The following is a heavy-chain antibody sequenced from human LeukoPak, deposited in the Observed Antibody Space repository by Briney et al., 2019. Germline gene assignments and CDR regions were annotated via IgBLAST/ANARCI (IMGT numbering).Heavy chain of an antibody. CDR1: GYTFTSYD. D-gene: IGHD2-2*01. V-gene: IGHV1-8*03. CDR2: MNPNSGNT. Sequence: ASVKVSCKASGYTFTSYDINWVRQAPGQGLEWMGWMNPNSGNTGYAQKFQGRVTITRNTSISTAYMELSSLRSEDTAVYYCARVLGYCSSTSCYGGWFDPWGQGTLVTVSS. J-gene: IGHJ5*02. CDR3: ARVLGYCSSTSCYGGWFDP.